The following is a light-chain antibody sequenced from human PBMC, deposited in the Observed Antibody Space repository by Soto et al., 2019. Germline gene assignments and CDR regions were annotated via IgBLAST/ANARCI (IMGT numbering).Light chain of an antibody. V-gene: IGLV1-40*01. Sequence: QSVLTQLPSVSGAPGQRVTISCTGSSSNIGAGYDVHWYQQLPGTAPKLLIYGNSNRPSGVPDRFSGSKSGTSASLAITGLQAEDEADYYCQSYDSSPVFGTGTKLTVL. CDR2: GNS. CDR3: QSYDSSPV. J-gene: IGLJ1*01. CDR1: SSNIGAGYD.